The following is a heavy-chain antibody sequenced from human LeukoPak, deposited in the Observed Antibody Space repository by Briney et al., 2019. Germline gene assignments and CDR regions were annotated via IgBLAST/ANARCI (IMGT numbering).Heavy chain of an antibody. J-gene: IGHJ4*02. V-gene: IGHV4-59*01. D-gene: IGHD3-9*01. CDR1: GGSISSYY. Sequence: ETLSLTCTVSGGSISSYYWSWTRQPPGKGLEWIGYIYYSGSTNYNPSLKSRVTISVDTSKNQFSLKLSSVTAADTAVYYCARADLRYFDWLPLNWGQGTLIIISS. CDR3: ARADLRYFDWLPLN. CDR2: IYYSGST.